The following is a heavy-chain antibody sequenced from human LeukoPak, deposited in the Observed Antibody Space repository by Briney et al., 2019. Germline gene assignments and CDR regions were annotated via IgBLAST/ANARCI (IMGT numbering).Heavy chain of an antibody. Sequence: SETLSLTCTVSGGSISSSSYYWGWIRQPPGRGLEWIGSIYYSGSTYYNPSLKSRVTISVDTSKNQFSLKLSSVTAADTAVYYCARQIVFYYYDSSGYYIDYWGQGTLVTVSS. CDR2: IYYSGST. V-gene: IGHV4-39*01. J-gene: IGHJ4*02. D-gene: IGHD3-22*01. CDR3: ARQIVFYYYDSSGYYIDY. CDR1: GGSISSSSYY.